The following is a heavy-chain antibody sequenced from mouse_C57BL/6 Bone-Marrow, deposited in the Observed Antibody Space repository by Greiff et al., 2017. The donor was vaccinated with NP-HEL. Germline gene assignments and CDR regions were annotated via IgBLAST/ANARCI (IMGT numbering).Heavy chain of an antibody. Sequence: QVQLQQPGAELVKPGASVKLSCKASGHTFTSYWMQWVKQRPGQGLEWIGEIDPSDSYTNYNQKFKGKATLTVDTSSSTAYMQLSSLTSEDSAVYYCARSEGPWFAYWGQGTLVTVSA. J-gene: IGHJ3*01. CDR2: IDPSDSYT. CDR3: ARSEGPWFAY. V-gene: IGHV1-50*01. CDR1: GHTFTSYW.